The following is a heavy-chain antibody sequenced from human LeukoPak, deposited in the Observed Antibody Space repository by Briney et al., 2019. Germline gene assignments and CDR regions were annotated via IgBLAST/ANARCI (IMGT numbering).Heavy chain of an antibody. CDR1: GGSISSHY. V-gene: IGHV4-59*11. D-gene: IGHD3-22*01. J-gene: IGHJ6*04. Sequence: SETLSLTCTVSGGSISSHYWSWIRQPPGKGLEWMGYIHYTGVTNYNPSLQTRVTISVDTSKHQFSLKLSSVTAADTAIYYCARDNYYDSSGYVGMDVWGKGTTVIVSS. CDR2: IHYTGVT. CDR3: ARDNYYDSSGYVGMDV.